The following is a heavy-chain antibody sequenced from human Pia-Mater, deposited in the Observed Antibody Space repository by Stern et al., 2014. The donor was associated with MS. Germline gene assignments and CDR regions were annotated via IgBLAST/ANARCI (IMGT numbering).Heavy chain of an antibody. D-gene: IGHD3-10*01. V-gene: IGHV4-31*03. J-gene: IGHJ4*02. CDR1: GGSISSGGYY. CDR2: IYYSGDT. CDR3: ARGGMVRGFGGFDY. Sequence: QVQLQESGPGLVKPSQTLSLTCTVSGGSISSGGYYWSGIRQHPGKGLEWIGYIYYSGDTYYNPSLKSRVTISVDTSKNQFSLKLSSVTAADTAVYYCARGGMVRGFGGFDYWGQGTLVTVSS.